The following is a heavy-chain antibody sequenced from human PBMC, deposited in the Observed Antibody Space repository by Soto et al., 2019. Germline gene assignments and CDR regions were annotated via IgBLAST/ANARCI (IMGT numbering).Heavy chain of an antibody. J-gene: IGHJ3*02. CDR1: GGSISSYY. CDR3: ARHYCSSTSCYPAFDI. V-gene: IGHV4-59*08. Sequence: SETLSLTCTVSGGSISSYYWSWIRQPPGKGLEWIGYIYYSGSTNYNPSLKSRVTISVDTSKNQFSLKLSSVTAADTAVYYCARHYCSSTSCYPAFDIWGQGTMVTVSS. CDR2: IYYSGST. D-gene: IGHD2-2*01.